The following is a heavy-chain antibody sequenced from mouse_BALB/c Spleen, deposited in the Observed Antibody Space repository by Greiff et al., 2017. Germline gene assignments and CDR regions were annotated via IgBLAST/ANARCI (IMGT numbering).Heavy chain of an antibody. Sequence: EVKLVESGGGLVKPGGSLKLSCAASGFTFSDYYMYWVRQTPEKRLEWVATISDGGSYTYYPDSVKGRFTISRDNAKNNLYLQMSSLKSEDTAMYYCARDGATATAWFAYWGQGTLVTVSA. V-gene: IGHV5-4*02. J-gene: IGHJ3*01. CDR2: ISDGGSYT. CDR1: GFTFSDYY. D-gene: IGHD1-2*01. CDR3: ARDGATATAWFAY.